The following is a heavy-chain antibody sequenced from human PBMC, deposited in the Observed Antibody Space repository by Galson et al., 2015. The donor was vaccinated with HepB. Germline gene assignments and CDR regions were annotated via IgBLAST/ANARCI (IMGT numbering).Heavy chain of an antibody. CDR1: GFIFDDYD. Sequence: YLRLSCAATGFIFDDYDMSWVRQVPGKGLEWVSGINWNGGDTDYADSVKGRFTISRDNAENSLYLKMNSLRAEDTALYYCARDETTMARGVIHKWYSGYWGQGILVTVSS. CDR2: INWNGGDT. CDR3: ARDETTMARGVIHKWYSGY. V-gene: IGHV3-20*04. D-gene: IGHD3-10*01. J-gene: IGHJ4*02.